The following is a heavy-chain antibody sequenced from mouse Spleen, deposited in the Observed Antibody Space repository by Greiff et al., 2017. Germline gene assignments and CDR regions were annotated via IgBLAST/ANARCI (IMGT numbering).Heavy chain of an antibody. D-gene: IGHD2-14*01. CDR1: GFSLTSYG. J-gene: IGHJ4*01. CDR2: IWSGGST. V-gene: IGHV2-2*01. CDR3: ARTWYAGGYAMDY. Sequence: VKLVESGPGLVQPSQSLSITCTVSGFSLTSYGVHWVRQSPGKGLEWLGVIWSGGSTDYNAAFISRLSISKDNSKSQVFFKMNSLQADDTAIYYCARTWYAGGYAMDYWGQGTSVTVSS.